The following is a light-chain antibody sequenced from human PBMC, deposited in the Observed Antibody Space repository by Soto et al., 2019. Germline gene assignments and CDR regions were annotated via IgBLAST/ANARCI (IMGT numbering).Light chain of an antibody. Sequence: QSVLTQPASVSGSPGQSIAISCTGTRSDVGAYNYVSWYQQHPGKAPKLMISEVTNRPSGVSDRFSGSKSGNTASLTISGLQAEDEAAYYCSSFTSRFNFVFGTGTKVTVL. J-gene: IGLJ1*01. CDR3: SSFTSRFNFV. CDR1: RSDVGAYNY. V-gene: IGLV2-14*01. CDR2: EVT.